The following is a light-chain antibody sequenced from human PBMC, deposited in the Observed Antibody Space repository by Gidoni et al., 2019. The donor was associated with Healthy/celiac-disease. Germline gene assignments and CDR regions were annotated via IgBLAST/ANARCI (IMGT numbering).Light chain of an antibody. CDR3: QQRSNWPRT. CDR2: DAS. Sequence: EIVLTQSPATLSLSPGERATLSCRASQSVSSYLAGYQQKPGQAPRLLIYDASDRATGIPARFSGSVSGTDFTLTISSLEPEDFAVYYCQQRSNWPRTFGQXTKVEIK. CDR1: QSVSSY. V-gene: IGKV3-11*01. J-gene: IGKJ1*01.